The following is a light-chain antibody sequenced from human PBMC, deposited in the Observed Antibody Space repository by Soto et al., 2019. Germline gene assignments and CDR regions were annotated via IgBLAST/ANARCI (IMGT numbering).Light chain of an antibody. V-gene: IGKV1-5*03. CDR1: QSISNW. CDR3: QQYST. CDR2: KAS. Sequence: DIQMTQSPSTLSASVGDRVTITSRASQSISNWLAWYQQKPGKAPKLLIYKASSLESGVPSRFSGSGSGTEFTLTISSLQPDDFATYYCQQYSTFGQGTKVEIK. J-gene: IGKJ1*01.